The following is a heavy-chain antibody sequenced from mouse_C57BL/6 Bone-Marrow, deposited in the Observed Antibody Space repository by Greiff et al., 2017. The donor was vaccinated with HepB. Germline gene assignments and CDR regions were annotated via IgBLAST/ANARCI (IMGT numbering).Heavy chain of an antibody. Sequence: VKVVESGAELARPGASVKMSCKASGYNFTSYTMHWVKHRPGQGLEWIGYINPSSGSTNYNQRFKDKATLTADKSSSKAYMQLTSLTSEDSAVYYCARTALYYDDDGGFAYWGRGTLVTVSA. CDR3: ARTALYYDDDGGFAY. D-gene: IGHD2-4*01. V-gene: IGHV1-4*01. CDR1: GYNFTSYT. CDR2: INPSSGST. J-gene: IGHJ3*01.